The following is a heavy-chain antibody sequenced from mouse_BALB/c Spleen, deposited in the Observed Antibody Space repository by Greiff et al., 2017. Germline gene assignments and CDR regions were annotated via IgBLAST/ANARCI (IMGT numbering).Heavy chain of an antibody. J-gene: IGHJ4*01. CDR3: ARRIITTIYYYAMDY. CDR2: INPSNGRT. CDR1: GYTFTSYW. D-gene: IGHD1-2*01. Sequence: QQSCKASGYTFTSYWMHWVKQRPGQGLEWIGEINPSNGRTNYNEKFKSKATLTVDKSSSTAYMQLSSLTSEDSAVYYCARRIITTIYYYAMDYWGQGTSVTVSS. V-gene: IGHV1S81*02.